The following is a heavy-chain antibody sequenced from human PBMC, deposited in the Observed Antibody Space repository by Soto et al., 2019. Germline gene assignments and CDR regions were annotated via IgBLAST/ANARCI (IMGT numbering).Heavy chain of an antibody. CDR2: ISYCGTT. CDR3: ATMGTSVTGLYYFDY. Sequence: QVQLQESGPGLVKPSQTLSLTCTVSGGSISSGSYYWSWIRQPPGKGLQWIGFISYCGTTHYSAALRSRVSISVDTSKNQFSLDLSYVTAADTAVYYCATMGTSVTGLYYFDYWGQGTLVTVSS. J-gene: IGHJ4*02. V-gene: IGHV4-30-4*01. D-gene: IGHD4-17*01. CDR1: GGSISSGSYY.